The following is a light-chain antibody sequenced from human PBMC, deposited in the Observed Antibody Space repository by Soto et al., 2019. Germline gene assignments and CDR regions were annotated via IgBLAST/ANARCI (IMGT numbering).Light chain of an antibody. CDR1: QSVSSTY. V-gene: IGKV3-20*01. CDR2: GAS. Sequence: EIVLTQSPGTLSLSPGERATLSCRASQSVSSTYIAWYQQNPGQAPRLLIYGASTRATGIPDRFSGSGSGTDFTLTISRLEPEDFAVYFCQQYGRSPPFAFGQGPKVDIK. J-gene: IGKJ2*01. CDR3: QQYGRSPPFA.